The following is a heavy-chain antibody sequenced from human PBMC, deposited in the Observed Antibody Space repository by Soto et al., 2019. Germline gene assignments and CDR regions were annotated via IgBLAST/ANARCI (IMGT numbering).Heavy chain of an antibody. V-gene: IGHV3-23*01. CDR3: AKSIYSSSADYFDY. Sequence: EIHLLESGGDLVRPGGSLRLSCAASGFSFTNYAVSWVRQAPGKGLEWVSLISDGGDITYYADSVKGRFTISRDNSKNTLYLQMNSLRAEDTAVYYCAKSIYSSSADYFDYWGQGTLVTVSS. J-gene: IGHJ4*02. CDR2: ISDGGDIT. D-gene: IGHD6-6*01. CDR1: GFSFTNYA.